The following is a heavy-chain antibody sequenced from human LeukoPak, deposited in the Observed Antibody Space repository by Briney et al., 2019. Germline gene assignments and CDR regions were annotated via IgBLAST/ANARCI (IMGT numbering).Heavy chain of an antibody. CDR1: GFTFSSYG. CDR3: AKDGEGGAIPY. V-gene: IGHV3-33*06. D-gene: IGHD1-26*01. J-gene: IGHJ4*02. Sequence: AGGSLRLSCAASGFTFSSYGMHWVRQAPGKGLEWVAVIWYDGSNKYYADSVKGRFTISRDNSKNALYLQMNSLRAEDTAVYYCAKDGEGGAIPYWGQGTLVTVSS. CDR2: IWYDGSNK.